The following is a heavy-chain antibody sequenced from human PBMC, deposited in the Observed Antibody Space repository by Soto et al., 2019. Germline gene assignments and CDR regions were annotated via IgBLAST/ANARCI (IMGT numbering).Heavy chain of an antibody. V-gene: IGHV4-30-4*01. Sequence: SETLSLTCTVSGGSISSGDYYWSWIRQPPGKGLEWIGYIYYSGSTYYNPSLKSRVTISVDTSKNQFSLKLSSVTAADTAVYYCARVIPKGYCSSTSCYKQNWFDPWGQGTLITVSS. D-gene: IGHD2-2*02. CDR1: GGSISSGDYY. J-gene: IGHJ5*02. CDR3: ARVIPKGYCSSTSCYKQNWFDP. CDR2: IYYSGST.